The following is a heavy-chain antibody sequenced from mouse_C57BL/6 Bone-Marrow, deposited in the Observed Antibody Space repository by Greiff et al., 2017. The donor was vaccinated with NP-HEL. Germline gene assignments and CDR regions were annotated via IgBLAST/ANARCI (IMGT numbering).Heavy chain of an antibody. Sequence: EVKLVESGGDLVKPGGSLKLSCAASGFTFSSYGMSWVRQTPDKRLEWVATISSGGSYTYYPDSVKGRFTISRDNAKNTLYLQMSSLKSEDTAMYYCARRDLVYFDYWGQGTTLTVSS. CDR1: GFTFSSYG. CDR2: ISSGGSYT. V-gene: IGHV5-6*02. J-gene: IGHJ2*01. CDR3: ARRDLVYFDY.